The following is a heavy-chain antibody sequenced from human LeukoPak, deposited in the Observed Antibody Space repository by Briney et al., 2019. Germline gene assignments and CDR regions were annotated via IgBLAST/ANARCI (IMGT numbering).Heavy chain of an antibody. CDR1: GYTFDDHG. CDR2: INWNGGST. Sequence: PGGSLRLSCGASGYTFDDHGMIWVRQAPGGGLEWVAGINWNGGSTGYGDSVKGRFTISRDNAKNSLYLQMNSLRVEDTALYYCGRGDSSGWYFDYWGQGTLVTVSS. D-gene: IGHD6-19*01. CDR3: GRGDSSGWYFDY. J-gene: IGHJ4*02. V-gene: IGHV3-20*04.